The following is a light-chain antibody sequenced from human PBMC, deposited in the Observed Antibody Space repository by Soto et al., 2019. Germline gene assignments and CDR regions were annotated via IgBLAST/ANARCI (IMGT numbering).Light chain of an antibody. J-gene: IGKJ5*01. CDR1: QRVSSAY. CDR3: QQYGNSPIT. CDR2: GTS. Sequence: EIGLNQSLGTVSLYQGERATLSCRASQRVSSAYLGWYQQKPGQAPRLLIYGTSSRATGIPDRFSGSGSGTDFTLTISRLEPEDFAVYYCQQYGNSPITFGQRTRPEIK. V-gene: IGKV3-20*01.